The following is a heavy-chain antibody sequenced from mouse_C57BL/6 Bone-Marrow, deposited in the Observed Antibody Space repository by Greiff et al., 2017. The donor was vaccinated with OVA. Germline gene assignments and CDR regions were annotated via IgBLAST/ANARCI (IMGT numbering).Heavy chain of an antibody. J-gene: IGHJ3*01. D-gene: IGHD4-1*01. V-gene: IGHV14-4*01. CDR1: GFNFKDDY. Sequence: VQLKESGAELVRPGASVKLSCTASGFNFKDDYMHWVKQRPEQGLEWIGWIDPENGDTEYASKFQGKATITADTSSNTAYLQLSSLTSEDTAVYYCTPTGTVFAYWGQGTLVTVSA. CDR3: TPTGTVFAY. CDR2: IDPENGDT.